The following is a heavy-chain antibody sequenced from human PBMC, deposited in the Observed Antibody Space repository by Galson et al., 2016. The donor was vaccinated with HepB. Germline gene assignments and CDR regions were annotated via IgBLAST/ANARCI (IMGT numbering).Heavy chain of an antibody. J-gene: IGHJ4*02. V-gene: IGHV5-51*01. CDR1: GYSFTNDW. Sequence: QSGAEVKKPGESLKISCKGSGYSFTNDWIVWVRQVPGKGLEWVGIIYPLDSDTRYSPSFQGQVTISADKSTSTAYLQWSSLKASDTAMYYCARQRLWFGPLGNWGQGTLVTVSS. CDR3: ARQRLWFGPLGN. CDR2: IYPLDSDT. D-gene: IGHD3-10*01.